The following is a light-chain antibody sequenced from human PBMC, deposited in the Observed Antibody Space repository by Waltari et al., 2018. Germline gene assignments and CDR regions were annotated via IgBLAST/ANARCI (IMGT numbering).Light chain of an antibody. CDR1: QSISSS. J-gene: IGKJ5*01. CDR2: GTS. CDR3: QQYGHWPPIT. Sequence: EMVLTQSPATLSVSPGESVALSCSASQSISSSLAWYQQKPGQAPRLLLFGTSTRATGVPARFSGSGSGTEFTLTISNMQSEDFGVYYCQQYGHWPPITFGQGTRLEIE. V-gene: IGKV3-15*01.